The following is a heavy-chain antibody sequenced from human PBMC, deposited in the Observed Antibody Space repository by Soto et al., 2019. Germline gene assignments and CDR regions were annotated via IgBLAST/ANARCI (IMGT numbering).Heavy chain of an antibody. CDR1: GFTFNSYA. CDR2: ISYDGSTE. J-gene: IGHJ4*02. CDR3: ARIWLDFVVVPIPSAWGLNDN. D-gene: IGHD2-2*01. Sequence: QVQLVESGGGVVQPGRSLRLSCAASGFTFNSYAMNWVRQAPGKGLEWVSVISYDGSTEYYADSVRGRFTISRDNSKNTLYLQMNSLRAEDTAVYYCARIWLDFVVVPIPSAWGLNDNWGQGTLVTVSS. V-gene: IGHV3-30-3*01.